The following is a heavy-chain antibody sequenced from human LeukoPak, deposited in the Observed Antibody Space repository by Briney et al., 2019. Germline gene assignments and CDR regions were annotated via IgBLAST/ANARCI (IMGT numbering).Heavy chain of an antibody. J-gene: IGHJ4*02. CDR2: IKSKTDGGTT. Sequence: GGSLRLSCAASGFTFSNAWMSWVRQAPGKGLEWVGRIKSKTDGGTTDYAAPVKGRFTISRDDSKNTLYLQMNSLKIEDTAVYYCTSEYYYGSGSYYNVDYWGQGTLVTVSS. CDR3: TSEYYYGSGSYYNVDY. D-gene: IGHD3-10*01. CDR1: GFTFSNAW. V-gene: IGHV3-15*01.